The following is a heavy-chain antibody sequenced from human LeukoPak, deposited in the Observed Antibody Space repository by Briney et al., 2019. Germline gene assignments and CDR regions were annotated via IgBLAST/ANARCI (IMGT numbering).Heavy chain of an antibody. CDR1: GFTVSNYW. D-gene: IGHD3-22*01. V-gene: IGHV3-21*04. CDR2: ISSSSSYI. J-gene: IGHJ4*02. CDR3: AKDLEPYYYDSSGYFGY. Sequence: PGGSLRLSCAASGFTVSNYWMSWIRQAPGKGLEWVSSISSSSSYIYCADSVKGRFTISRDNSKNTLYLQMNSLRAEDTAVYYCAKDLEPYYYDSSGYFGYWGQGTLVTVSS.